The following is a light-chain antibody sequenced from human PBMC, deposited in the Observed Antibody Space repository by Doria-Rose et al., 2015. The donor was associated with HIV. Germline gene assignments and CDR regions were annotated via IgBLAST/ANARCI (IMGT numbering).Light chain of an antibody. Sequence: TQSPGTLSLSPGERATLSCRASQSFSSTYLAWCQQKPGQAPSLLIYDGSTRATGIPDRFCASGSGTDFTLAINRLEPEDFALYYCHQYGTSWTFGQGTKVEI. CDR1: QSFSSTY. J-gene: IGKJ1*01. V-gene: IGKV3-20*01. CDR2: DGS. CDR3: HQYGTSWT.